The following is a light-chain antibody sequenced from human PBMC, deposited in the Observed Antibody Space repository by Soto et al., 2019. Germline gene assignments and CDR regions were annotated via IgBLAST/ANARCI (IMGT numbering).Light chain of an antibody. CDR3: QQRSHWPRT. Sequence: EIVLTQSPATLSLSPGERATLSYRASQSVSNYLGWYQQKPGQAPRLLIYDASNRATGIPARFSGSGSGTDFTLTISSLEPEDFAVYYCQQRSHWPRTFGQGTKVEIK. V-gene: IGKV3-11*01. CDR2: DAS. CDR1: QSVSNY. J-gene: IGKJ1*01.